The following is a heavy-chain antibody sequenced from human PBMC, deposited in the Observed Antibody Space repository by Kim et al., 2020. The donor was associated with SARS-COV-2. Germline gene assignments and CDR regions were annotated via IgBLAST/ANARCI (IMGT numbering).Heavy chain of an antibody. J-gene: IGHJ6*02. Sequence: GGSLRLSCAASGFTFSNYAMRWVRQAPGKGLEWVSVIGSVGNDIYYSDSVKGRFTISRDNSKNTLDLQMNSLRPEDTAIYYCARRSKWFGMDQWGQGTT. CDR3: ARRSKWFGMDQ. V-gene: IGHV3-21*04. D-gene: IGHD3-22*01. CDR1: GFTFSNYA. CDR2: IGSVGNDI.